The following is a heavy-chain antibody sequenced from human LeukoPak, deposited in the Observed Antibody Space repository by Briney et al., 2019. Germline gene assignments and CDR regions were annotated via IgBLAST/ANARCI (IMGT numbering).Heavy chain of an antibody. Sequence: GGSLRLSCAASGFTFSSYAMSWVRQAPGKGLEWVSAISGSGGSTYYADSVKGRFTISRDNSKNTLYLQMNSLRAEDTAVYYCAKQVEGLLWFGELLPSDYWGQGTLVTVSS. CDR1: GFTFSSYA. CDR2: ISGSGGST. J-gene: IGHJ4*02. V-gene: IGHV3-23*01. CDR3: AKQVEGLLWFGELLPSDY. D-gene: IGHD3-10*01.